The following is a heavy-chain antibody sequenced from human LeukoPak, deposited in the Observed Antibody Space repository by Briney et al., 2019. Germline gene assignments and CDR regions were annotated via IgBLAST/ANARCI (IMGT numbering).Heavy chain of an antibody. Sequence: ASVKVSCKVSGSALSDLAMQWVRQVPGKGLEWMGGLDLESGETLYSDKFQGRVTMAQDTSTDTAYMDLTSLTSENTAVYYCATGHSTGYHYWFDPWGQGTLVTVSS. CDR1: GSALSDLA. V-gene: IGHV1-24*01. CDR3: ATGHSTGYHYWFDP. D-gene: IGHD2-2*03. J-gene: IGHJ5*02. CDR2: LDLESGET.